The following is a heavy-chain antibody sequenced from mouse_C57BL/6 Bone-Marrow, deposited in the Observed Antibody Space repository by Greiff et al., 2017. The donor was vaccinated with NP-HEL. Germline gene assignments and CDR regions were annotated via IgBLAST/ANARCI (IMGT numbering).Heavy chain of an antibody. D-gene: IGHD4-1*01. CDR2: IHPNSGST. CDR1: GYTFTSYW. CDR3: ARAYWDQNY. Sequence: QVHVKQPGAELVKPGASVKLSCKASGYTFTSYWMHWVKQRPGQGLEWIGMIHPNSGSTNYTEKFKSKATLTVDKSSSTAYMQLSSLTSEDSSVYYCARAYWDQNYWGQGTTLTVSS. J-gene: IGHJ2*01. V-gene: IGHV1-64*01.